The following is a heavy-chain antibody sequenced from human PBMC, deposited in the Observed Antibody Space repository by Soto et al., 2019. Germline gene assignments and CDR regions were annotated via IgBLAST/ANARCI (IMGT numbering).Heavy chain of an antibody. J-gene: IGHJ4*02. Sequence: VQLVQSGAEVKKPGASVKVSCKASGYTFTNYGISWIRQAPGQGREWMGWLSVLNPNTHYAQKFQGRVTMTSDTSTTTAYLELRSLRSDDKAIYYCARERGKFYEPYSYDQSGGFDSGGQGTLVTVSS. CDR3: ARERGKFYEPYSYDQSGGFDS. CDR2: LSVLNPNT. V-gene: IGHV1-18*01. CDR1: GYTFTNYG. D-gene: IGHD3-22*01.